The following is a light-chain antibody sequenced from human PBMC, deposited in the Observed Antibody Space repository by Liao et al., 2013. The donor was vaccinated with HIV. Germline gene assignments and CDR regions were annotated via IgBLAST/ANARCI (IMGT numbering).Light chain of an antibody. CDR2: QDT. V-gene: IGLV3-1*01. J-gene: IGLJ2*01. CDR3: QAWDSSTDVV. Sequence: SYELTQAPSVSVSPGQTASITCSGDKLGHKYASWYQQKSGQSPVLLIYQDTQRPSGIPERFSGSNSGNTATLTISGTQAIDEADYYCQAWDSSTDVVFGGGTKLTVL. CDR1: KLGHKY.